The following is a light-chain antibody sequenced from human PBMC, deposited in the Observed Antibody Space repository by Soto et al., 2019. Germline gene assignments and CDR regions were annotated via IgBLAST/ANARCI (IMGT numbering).Light chain of an antibody. CDR1: QSIFYSSNNKNY. V-gene: IGKV4-1*01. CDR3: QQYYSTPWT. CDR2: WAS. J-gene: IGKJ1*01. Sequence: DIVMTQSPDSLAVSLGERATINCKSSQSIFYSSNNKNYLNWYQQKPGQPPRLLIYWASTRESGVPDRFSGSGSGTDFTLTISSLQAEDVAVYYSQQYYSTPWTFGQGTKVDIK.